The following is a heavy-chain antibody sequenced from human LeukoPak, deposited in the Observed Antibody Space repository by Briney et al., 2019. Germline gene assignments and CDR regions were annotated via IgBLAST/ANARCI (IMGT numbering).Heavy chain of an antibody. V-gene: IGHV3-53*01. CDR1: GFTVSSNY. D-gene: IGHD3-3*02. CDR2: IYSGGST. J-gene: IGHJ2*01. Sequence: GGSLRLSCAASGFTVSSNYMSWVRQAPGKGLEWVSVIYSGGSTYYADSVKGRFTISRDNSKNTLYLQMNSLRAEDTAVYYCARDSTGYWYFDLWGRGTLVSVSS. CDR3: ARDSTGYWYFDL.